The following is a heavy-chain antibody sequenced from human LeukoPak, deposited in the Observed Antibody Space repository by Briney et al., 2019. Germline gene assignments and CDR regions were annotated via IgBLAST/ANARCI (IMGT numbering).Heavy chain of an antibody. CDR2: IYSGGST. CDR1: GFTVSSNY. D-gene: IGHD2-8*02. CDR3: ARDRTAGGIDY. Sequence: PGGSLRLSCAASGFTVSSNYMSWVRQAPGKGLEWVSVIYSGGSTYYADSVKGRFTISRDNSKNTLYLQMNSLRAEDAAVYYCARDRTAGGIDYWGQGTLVTVSS. J-gene: IGHJ4*02. V-gene: IGHV3-53*01.